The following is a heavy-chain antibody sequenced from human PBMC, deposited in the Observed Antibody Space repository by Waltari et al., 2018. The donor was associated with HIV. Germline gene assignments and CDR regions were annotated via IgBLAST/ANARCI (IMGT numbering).Heavy chain of an antibody. D-gene: IGHD2-2*02. J-gene: IGHJ6*02. CDR3: ARGGHCSGISCYTGDYSYGLDV. CDR2: INTDGSST. CDR1: GFPFSSYW. Sequence: EVHLVESGGGLVQPGGSLRLSCAASGFPFSSYWLHRVRQAPGKGLVWVSRINTDGSSTSYADSVKGRFTISRDNAKNTLYLQMNSLRAEDTAVYYCARGGHCSGISCYTGDYSYGLDVWGQGTTVTVSS. V-gene: IGHV3-74*01.